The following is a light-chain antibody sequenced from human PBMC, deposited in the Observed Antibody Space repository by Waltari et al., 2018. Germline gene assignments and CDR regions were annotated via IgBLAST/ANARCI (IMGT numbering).Light chain of an antibody. J-gene: IGKJ1*01. Sequence: DIVMTQSPDSLAVPLGERANINCKSSQSVLYSSNNKNYLAWYQQKPGQPPKLLIYWASTRESGVPDRFSGSGSGTDFTLTISSLQAEDVAVYYCQQYYSTLWTFGQGTKVEIK. CDR2: WAS. V-gene: IGKV4-1*01. CDR3: QQYYSTLWT. CDR1: QSVLYSSNNKNY.